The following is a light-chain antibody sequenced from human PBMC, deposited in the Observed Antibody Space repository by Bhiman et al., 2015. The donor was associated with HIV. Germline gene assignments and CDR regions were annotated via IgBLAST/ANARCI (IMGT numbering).Light chain of an antibody. CDR2: DVS. CDR1: SSDVGRYNY. V-gene: IGLV2-14*03. J-gene: IGLJ2*01. Sequence: QSALTQPASVSGSPGQSIAISCTGTSSDVGRYNYVSWYQQHPGKAPKLMIYDVSNRPSGVSNRFSGSKSGNTASLTISGLQAEDEADYYCSSYAGSNTFLFGGGTKLTVL. CDR3: SSYAGSNTFL.